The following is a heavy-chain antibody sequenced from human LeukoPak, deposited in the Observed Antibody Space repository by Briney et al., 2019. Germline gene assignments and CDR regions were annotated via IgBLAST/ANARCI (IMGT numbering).Heavy chain of an antibody. Sequence: SETLSLTCTVSGGSISSYYWSWIRQPPGKGLEWIGYIYYSGSTNYNPSLKSRVTISVDTSKNQFSLKLSSVTAADTAVYYCARDYGRFDPWGQGTLVTVSS. CDR1: GGSISSYY. CDR2: IYYSGST. J-gene: IGHJ5*02. CDR3: ARDYGRFDP. V-gene: IGHV4-59*01. D-gene: IGHD3-16*01.